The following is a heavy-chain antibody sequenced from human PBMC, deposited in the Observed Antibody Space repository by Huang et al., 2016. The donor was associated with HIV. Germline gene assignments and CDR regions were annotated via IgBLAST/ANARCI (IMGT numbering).Heavy chain of an antibody. V-gene: IGHV3-48*02. D-gene: IGHD4-17*01. CDR1: GFAFSNYT. CDR2: MSSGGGTR. J-gene: IGHJ4*02. Sequence: EVQLVESGGGLVQPGGSLRLSCATSGFAFSNYTMNWVRQAPGKGLDWMSYMSSGGGTRYYADSVKGRFTISRDNAKNSLYLQISTLRDEDTAVYYCARKTRLRRGLDFWGQGTLVTVSS. CDR3: ARKTRLRRGLDF.